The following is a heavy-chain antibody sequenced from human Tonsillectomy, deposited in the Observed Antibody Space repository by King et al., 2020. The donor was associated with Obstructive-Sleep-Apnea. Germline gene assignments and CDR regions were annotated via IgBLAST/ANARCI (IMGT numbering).Heavy chain of an antibody. Sequence: VQLQQWGAGLLKPSETLSLTCAVYGGSFSGYYWSWIRQPPGKGLEWIGEINHSGSTNYNPSLTSRVTISLDTSKNQFSLGLSSVTAADTAVYYCARGGWGSSWPFDYWGQGTLVTVSS. CDR3: ARGGWGSSWPFDY. V-gene: IGHV4-34*01. CDR1: GGSFSGYY. CDR2: INHSGST. J-gene: IGHJ4*02. D-gene: IGHD6-13*01.